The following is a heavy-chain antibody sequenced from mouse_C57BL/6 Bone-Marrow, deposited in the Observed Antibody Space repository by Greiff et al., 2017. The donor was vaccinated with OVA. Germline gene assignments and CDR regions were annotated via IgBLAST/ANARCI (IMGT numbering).Heavy chain of an antibody. CDR3: ARDRGAGYARDY. J-gene: IGHJ4*01. CDR1: GFTFSDYY. CDR2: INYDGSST. V-gene: IGHV5-16*01. Sequence: EVKLEESEGGLVQPGSSMKLSCTASGFTFSDYYLAWVRQVPDKGLEWVAHINYDGSSTYYLASLKSRFIISRDNAKNILYLQMSSLKSEDTATYYCARDRGAGYARDYWGQGTSVTVSS.